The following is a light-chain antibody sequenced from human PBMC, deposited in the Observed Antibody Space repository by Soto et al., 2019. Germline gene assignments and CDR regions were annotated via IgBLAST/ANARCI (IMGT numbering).Light chain of an antibody. CDR2: KAS. CDR3: QQYESYPLT. V-gene: IGKV1-5*03. CDR1: QSISTS. Sequence: DIQMYQSPAALCAAVGDRVTVTCRASQSISTSLAWYQQKPGKAPKLLIYKASSLESGVPSRFSGSGSGTEFTLTVSSLQPDDFATYYCQQYESYPLTFGGGTKVDIK. J-gene: IGKJ4*01.